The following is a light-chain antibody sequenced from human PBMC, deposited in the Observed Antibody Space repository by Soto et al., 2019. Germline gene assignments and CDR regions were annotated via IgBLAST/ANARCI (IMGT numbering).Light chain of an antibody. CDR3: LLSYSTLIT. J-gene: IGKJ3*01. CDR2: AAS. V-gene: IGKV1-39*01. CDR1: QSISSY. Sequence: DIQMTQSPSSLSASVGDRVTITCRASQSISSYLNWYQQKPGKAPKLLIYAASSLQSGVPSRFSGSGSGTDFTLTISSLQPEDFAIYYCLLSYSTLITFGPGTKVDI.